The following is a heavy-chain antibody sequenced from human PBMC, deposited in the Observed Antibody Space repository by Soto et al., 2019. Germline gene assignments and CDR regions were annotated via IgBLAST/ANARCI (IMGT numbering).Heavy chain of an antibody. J-gene: IGHJ6*02. CDR2: VSAYNRNT. D-gene: IGHD6-13*01. V-gene: IGHV1-18*04. CDR3: ARVWLGIAAAGDYYYGMDV. CDR1: GYTFSNYG. Sequence: ASVKVSCKASGYTFSNYGITWVRQAPGQGLEWMGWVSAYNRNTNYAQKVQGRVTMTTDTSTSTASMELRSLGSDDTAVYYCARVWLGIAAAGDYYYGMDVWGQGTTVTVSS.